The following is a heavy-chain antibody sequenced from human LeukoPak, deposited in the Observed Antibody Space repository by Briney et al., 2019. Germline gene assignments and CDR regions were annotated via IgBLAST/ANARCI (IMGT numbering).Heavy chain of an antibody. CDR3: ARDSPGYYDSSGFDY. CDR1: GGSISSYY. J-gene: IGHJ4*02. Sequence: PSETLSLTCTVSGGSISSYYWSWIRQPPGKGLEWIGYIYYSGSTNYNPSLKSRVTISVDTSKNQFSLKLSSVTAADTAVYYCARDSPGYYDSSGFDYWRQGTLVTVSS. D-gene: IGHD3-22*01. V-gene: IGHV4-59*01. CDR2: IYYSGST.